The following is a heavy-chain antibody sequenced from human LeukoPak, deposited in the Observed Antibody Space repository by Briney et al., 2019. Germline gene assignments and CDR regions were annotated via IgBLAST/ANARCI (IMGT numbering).Heavy chain of an antibody. CDR3: ARDRFREYQLLADDAFDI. D-gene: IGHD2-2*01. J-gene: IGHJ3*02. CDR2: IIPILGIA. V-gene: IGHV1-69*04. CDR1: GGTFSSYA. Sequence: GASVKVSCKASGGTFSSYAISWVRQAPGQGLEWMGRIIPILGIANYAQKFQGRVTITADKSTSTAYMELSSLRSEDTAVYYCARDRFREYQLLADDAFDIWGQGTMVTVSS.